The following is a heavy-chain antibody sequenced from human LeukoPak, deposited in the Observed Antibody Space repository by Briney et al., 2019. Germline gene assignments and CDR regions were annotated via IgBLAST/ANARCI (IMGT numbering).Heavy chain of an antibody. Sequence: ASVKVSCKASGYTFTGYYMHWVRQAPGQGLEWMGWINPNSGGTNYAQKFQGRVTMTRDTSISTAYMELSRLRSDDTAVYYCARDAAVVTAILDAFDIWGQGTMVTVSS. CDR2: INPNSGGT. CDR1: GYTFTGYY. V-gene: IGHV1-2*02. D-gene: IGHD2-21*02. CDR3: ARDAAVVTAILDAFDI. J-gene: IGHJ3*02.